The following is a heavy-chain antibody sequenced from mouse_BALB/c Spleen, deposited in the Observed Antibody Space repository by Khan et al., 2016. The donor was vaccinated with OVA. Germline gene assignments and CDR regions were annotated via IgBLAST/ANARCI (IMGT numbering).Heavy chain of an antibody. CDR2: INTYTGEP. CDR1: GYNFPNYG. V-gene: IGHV9-3-1*01. CDR3: AREVGYHYAMDY. Sequence: QIQLVQSGPELKKPGETVKISCKASGYNFPNYGMNWVKQAPGKGLKWMGWINTYTGEPTYADDFKGRFAFSLATSASTAYVKINTLKNEDTATYVCAREVGYHYAMDYWGQGTSVTVSS. J-gene: IGHJ4*01. D-gene: IGHD1-2*01.